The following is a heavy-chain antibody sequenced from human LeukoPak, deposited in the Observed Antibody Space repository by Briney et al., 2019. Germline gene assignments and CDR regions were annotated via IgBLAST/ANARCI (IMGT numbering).Heavy chain of an antibody. V-gene: IGHV3-30-3*01. CDR2: ISYDGSNK. D-gene: IGHD1-26*01. CDR1: GFTFSSYA. Sequence: GRSLRLSCAASGFTFSSYAMHWVRQAPGKGLEWVAVISYDGSNKYYADSVKGRFTISRDNSKNTLYLQMNSLRAEDTAVYYCAREGGHGYLDYWGQGTLVTVS. CDR3: AREGGHGYLDY. J-gene: IGHJ4*02.